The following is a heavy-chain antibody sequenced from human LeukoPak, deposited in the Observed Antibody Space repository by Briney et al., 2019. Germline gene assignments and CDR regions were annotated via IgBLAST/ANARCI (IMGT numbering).Heavy chain of an antibody. Sequence: SETLSLTCAVYGGSFSGYYWSWIRQPPGKGLEWIGEINHSGSTNHNPSLKSRVTISVDTSKNQFSLKLSSVTAADTAVYYCARVPSSGWYWNYFDYWGQGTLVTVSS. J-gene: IGHJ4*02. V-gene: IGHV4-34*01. CDR3: ARVPSSGWYWNYFDY. CDR2: INHSGST. D-gene: IGHD6-19*01. CDR1: GGSFSGYY.